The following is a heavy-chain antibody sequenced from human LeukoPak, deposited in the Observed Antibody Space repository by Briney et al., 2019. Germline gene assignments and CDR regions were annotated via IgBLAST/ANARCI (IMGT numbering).Heavy chain of an antibody. Sequence: PGGSLRLSCSVSGFTFINYAMNWVRQAPGKGLDWVSAISQVGDYIYYAESVKGRFTISRDNSKNKVYLQMNGLRAEDTGVYHCVKVKEVGRAPYDYWGQGTPVTVSS. CDR2: ISQVGDYI. V-gene: IGHV3-23*01. D-gene: IGHD3-10*01. CDR3: VKVKEVGRAPYDY. CDR1: GFTFINYA. J-gene: IGHJ4*02.